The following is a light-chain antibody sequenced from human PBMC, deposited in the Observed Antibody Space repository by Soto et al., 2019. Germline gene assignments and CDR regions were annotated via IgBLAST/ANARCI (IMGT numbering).Light chain of an antibody. J-gene: IGLJ1*01. CDR1: SSDVGVYNY. CDR2: EVS. V-gene: IGLV2-14*01. CDR3: SSYTSSSTL. Sequence: QSALTQPASVSGSPGQSITISCTGTSSDVGVYNYVSWYQQHPGKAPKLMIYEVSNRPSGVASRFSGSKSGNTASLTISGLQAEDEADYYCSSYTSSSTLFGTGPKVTV.